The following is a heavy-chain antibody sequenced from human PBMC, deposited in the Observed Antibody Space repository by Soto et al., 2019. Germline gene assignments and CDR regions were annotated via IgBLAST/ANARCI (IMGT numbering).Heavy chain of an antibody. Sequence: EVQLVESGGGLVQPGGSLRLSCEASGFSFSSYWMPWVRQDPGKGLLWVARVSPDGGGTSYADSVKGRFTIFRDNAKNTVYLQMNSLRVEDTAVYFCARGRWEPLPSDWGQGTLVTVSS. V-gene: IGHV3-74*01. CDR3: ARGRWEPLPSD. CDR2: VSPDGGGT. D-gene: IGHD1-26*01. J-gene: IGHJ4*02. CDR1: GFSFSSYW.